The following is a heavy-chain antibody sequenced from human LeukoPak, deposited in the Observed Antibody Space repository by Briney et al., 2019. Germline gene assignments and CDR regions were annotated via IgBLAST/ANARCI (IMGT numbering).Heavy chain of an antibody. D-gene: IGHD6-13*01. J-gene: IGHJ6*02. CDR3: AGAAAGYYYYGMDV. CDR1: GGSISSYY. CDR2: IYYSGST. Sequence: KSSETLSLTCTVSGGSISSYYWSWIRQPPGKGLEWIGYIYYSGSTNYNPSLKSRVTISVDTSKNQFSLKLSSVTAADTAVYYCAGAAAGYYYYGMDVWGQGTTVTVSS. V-gene: IGHV4-59*01.